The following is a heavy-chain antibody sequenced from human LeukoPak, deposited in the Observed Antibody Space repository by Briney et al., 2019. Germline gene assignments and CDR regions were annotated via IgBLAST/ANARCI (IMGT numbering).Heavy chain of an antibody. J-gene: IGHJ4*02. V-gene: IGHV4-59*08. CDR1: GDSINSFY. Sequence: SETLSLTCAVSGDSINSFYWSWIRQPPGKGLEWIGYVFHTGDTNSNPSLKSRVTVSLDTSTSQVSLRLTSVTAADTAVYYCARHPFATPFDHWGRGILVTVSS. CDR2: VFHTGDT. D-gene: IGHD2-15*01. CDR3: ARHPFATPFDH.